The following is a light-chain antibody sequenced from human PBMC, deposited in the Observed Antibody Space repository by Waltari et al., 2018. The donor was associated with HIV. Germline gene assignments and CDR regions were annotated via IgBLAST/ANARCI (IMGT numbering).Light chain of an antibody. Sequence: HSALTQPPSASGSPGQSVTISCTGAGSAVGASNYVSWYQQHPGKAPKLMIYEVTKRPSGVPDRFFGSKSDNTASLTVSGLQAEDEAVYYCSSYAVSNRLVFGGGTKLTVL. J-gene: IGLJ3*02. CDR1: GSAVGASNY. CDR2: EVT. V-gene: IGLV2-8*01. CDR3: SSYAVSNRLV.